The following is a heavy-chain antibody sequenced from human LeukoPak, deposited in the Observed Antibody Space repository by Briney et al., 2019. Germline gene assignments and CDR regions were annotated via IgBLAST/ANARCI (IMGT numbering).Heavy chain of an antibody. J-gene: IGHJ4*02. CDR3: AKDGSSSSSYYFDY. D-gene: IGHD6-13*01. CDR1: GFTFSSYG. Sequence: GGSLRLSCAASGFTFSSYGMHRVRQAPGKGLEWVAVISYDGSDKYYADSVKGRFTISRDNSKNTLYLQMNSLRAEDTAVYYCAKDGSSSSSYYFDYWGQGTLVTVSS. CDR2: ISYDGSDK. V-gene: IGHV3-30*18.